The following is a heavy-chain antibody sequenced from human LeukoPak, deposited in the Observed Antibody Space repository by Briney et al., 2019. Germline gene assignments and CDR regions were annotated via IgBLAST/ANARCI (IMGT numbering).Heavy chain of an antibody. CDR1: GYTFTSYG. J-gene: IGHJ4*02. D-gene: IGHD4-23*01. CDR3: ARGDDYGGNSERPFDY. CDR2: ISAYNGNT. Sequence: ASVKVSCKASGYTFTSYGISWVRQAPGQGLEWMGWISAYNGNTNYAQKLQGRVTMTTDTSTSTAYMELRSLRSDDTAVYYCARGDDYGGNSERPFDYWGQGTLVTVSS. V-gene: IGHV1-18*01.